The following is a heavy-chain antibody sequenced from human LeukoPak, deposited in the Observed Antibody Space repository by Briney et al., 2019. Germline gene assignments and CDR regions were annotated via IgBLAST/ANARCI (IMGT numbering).Heavy chain of an antibody. CDR2: IGSSGGRT. V-gene: IGHV3-23*01. J-gene: IGHJ2*01. CDR3: AREGGYSGYAYYWYFDL. CDR1: GFTFSNSA. D-gene: IGHD5-12*01. Sequence: GGSLRLSCVGSGFTFSNSAMTWVRQAPGKGLECVAGIGSSGGRTFYVESVRGRFSISRDNSKSTLFLQMNNLRSEDTAVYYCAREGGYSGYAYYWYFDLRGRGTLVTASS.